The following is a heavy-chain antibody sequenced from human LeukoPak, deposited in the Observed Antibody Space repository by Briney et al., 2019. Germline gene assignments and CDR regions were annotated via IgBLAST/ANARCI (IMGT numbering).Heavy chain of an antibody. CDR2: ISGNGNSA. V-gene: IGHV3-23*01. CDR1: GFTLNDYG. CDR3: AKDRGLGFYDDSGHHY. J-gene: IGHJ4*02. Sequence: GGSLRLSCAASGFTLNDYGMSWVRQAPGKGLEWLSHISGNGNSAHYADSVKGRFTISRDNSKNTAYLQMNSLRGEDTAVYYCAKDRGLGFYDDSGHHYWGQGTLVTVSS. D-gene: IGHD2/OR15-2a*01.